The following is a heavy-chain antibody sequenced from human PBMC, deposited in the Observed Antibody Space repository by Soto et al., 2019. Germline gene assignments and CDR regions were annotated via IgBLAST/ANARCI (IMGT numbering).Heavy chain of an antibody. CDR3: ARVFSADTSSSWTRGIDY. J-gene: IGHJ4*02. V-gene: IGHV1-18*01. Sequence: GASVKVSCKASGYTFTSYGISWVRQAPGQGLEWMGWISAYNGNTNYAQKLQGRVTMTTDTSTSTAYMELRSLRSDDTAVYYCARVFSADTSSSWTRGIDYWGQGNLVTVSS. CDR2: ISAYNGNT. CDR1: GYTFTSYG. D-gene: IGHD6-13*01.